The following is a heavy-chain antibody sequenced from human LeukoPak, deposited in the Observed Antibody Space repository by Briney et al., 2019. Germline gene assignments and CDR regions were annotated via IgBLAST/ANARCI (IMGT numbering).Heavy chain of an antibody. CDR3: ARDYCGGDCFPDY. CDR1: GYTFTGYY. V-gene: IGHV1-2*06. D-gene: IGHD2-21*02. Sequence: VKVSRKASGYTFTGYYMHWVRQAPGQGLEWMGRINPNSGDTNYAQKFQGRVTMTRDTSISTAYMELSRLRSDDTAVYYCARDYCGGDCFPDYWGQGTLVTVSS. J-gene: IGHJ4*02. CDR2: INPNSGDT.